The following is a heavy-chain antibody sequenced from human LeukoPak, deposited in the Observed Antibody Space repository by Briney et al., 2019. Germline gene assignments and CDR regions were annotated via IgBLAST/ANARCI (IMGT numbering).Heavy chain of an antibody. Sequence: GGSLRLSCAASGFTFDDYAMHWVRHAPGKGLEWVSLISWDGGSTYYADSVKGRFTISRDNSKNSLYLQMNSLRAEDTALYYCAKDRSQWELSPWGQGTLVTVSS. D-gene: IGHD1-26*01. J-gene: IGHJ5*02. CDR1: GFTFDDYA. CDR3: AKDRSQWELSP. CDR2: ISWDGGST. V-gene: IGHV3-43D*03.